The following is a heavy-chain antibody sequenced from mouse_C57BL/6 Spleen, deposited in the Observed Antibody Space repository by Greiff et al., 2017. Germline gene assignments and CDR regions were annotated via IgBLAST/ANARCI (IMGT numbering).Heavy chain of an antibody. V-gene: IGHV5-17*01. Sequence: EVKLMESGGGLVKPGGSLKLSCAASGFTFSDYGMHWVRQAPEKGLEWVAYISSGSSTIYYADTVKGRFTISRDNAKNTLFLQMTSLRSEDTAMYYCARSSYPYFDYWGQGTTLTVSS. CDR2: ISSGSSTI. D-gene: IGHD1-1*01. CDR3: ARSSYPYFDY. J-gene: IGHJ2*01. CDR1: GFTFSDYG.